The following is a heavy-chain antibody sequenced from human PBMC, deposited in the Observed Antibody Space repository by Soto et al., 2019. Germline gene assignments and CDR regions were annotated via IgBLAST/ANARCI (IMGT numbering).Heavy chain of an antibody. CDR3: ARLYGYCIRNSCHGHYAMDF. J-gene: IGHJ6*02. V-gene: IGHV4-39*01. Sequence: AETLSLNCTVSSDSVSSSSYMWCWIRQHPGKGPEWIGSIYSSGSTYYNPSLNSRVTVSVDTSKNQFSLKVTSVTAADTAVYYCARLYGYCIRNSCHGHYAMDFWGQGTTVTVS. CDR2: IYSSGST. D-gene: IGHD2-2*01. CDR1: SDSVSSSSYM.